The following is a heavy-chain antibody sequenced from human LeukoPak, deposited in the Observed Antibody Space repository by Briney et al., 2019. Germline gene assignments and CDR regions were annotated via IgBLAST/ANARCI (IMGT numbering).Heavy chain of an antibody. Sequence: SGTLSLTSAVSGDSISSNNWWSWVRQPPGKGLEWIGEIYHGGSTNYNPSLKSRVTISVDRSKNQFSLRLSSVTAADTAAYYCARGLKVVVHRAGFDYWGQGTLVTVSS. D-gene: IGHD3-22*01. J-gene: IGHJ4*02. CDR1: GDSISSNNW. CDR3: ARGLKVVVHRAGFDY. V-gene: IGHV4-4*02. CDR2: IYHGGST.